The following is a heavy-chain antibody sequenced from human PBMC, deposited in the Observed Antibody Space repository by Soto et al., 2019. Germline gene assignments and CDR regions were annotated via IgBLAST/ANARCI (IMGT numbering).Heavy chain of an antibody. D-gene: IGHD6-6*01. J-gene: IGHJ6*03. CDR1: GFTFSTYS. CDR2: ISGGGGST. Sequence: PGGSLRLSCATSGFTFSTYSMSWVRQAPGKGLEWVSAISGGGGSTYYADSVKGRFTISRDNSKNTLYLQMNSLRAEDTAVYYCAKDLEQLVEYMDVWGKGTTVTVSS. CDR3: AKDLEQLVEYMDV. V-gene: IGHV3-23*01.